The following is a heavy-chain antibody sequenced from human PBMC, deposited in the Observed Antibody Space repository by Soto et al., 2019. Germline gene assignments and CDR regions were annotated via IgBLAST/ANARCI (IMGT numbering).Heavy chain of an antibody. V-gene: IGHV4-38-2*01. D-gene: IGHD2-2*02. Sequence: WETLSLTCAVSGYSISSGYYWGWIRQPPGKGLEWIGSIYHSGSTYYNPSLKSRVTISVDTSKNQFSLKLSSVTAADTAVYYCARAPRVPAAIWSARSQNWFDPWGQGTLVTVSS. CDR1: GYSISSGYY. J-gene: IGHJ5*02. CDR3: ARAPRVPAAIWSARSQNWFDP. CDR2: IYHSGST.